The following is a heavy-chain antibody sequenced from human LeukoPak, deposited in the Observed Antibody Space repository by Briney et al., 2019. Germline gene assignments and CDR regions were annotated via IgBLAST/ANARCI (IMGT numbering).Heavy chain of an antibody. V-gene: IGHV1-18*01. CDR3: ARDGTGGATAGFDS. CDR2: ISAYNGDT. Sequence: GASVKVSCKASGYTFTTYAISWVRQAPGQGLEWMGWISAYNGDTNYLQKLQGRVTMTTDTSTSKAYMELRSLRSDDTAVYYCARDGTGGATAGFDSWGQGTLVTVSS. CDR1: GYTFTTYA. J-gene: IGHJ4*02. D-gene: IGHD1-26*01.